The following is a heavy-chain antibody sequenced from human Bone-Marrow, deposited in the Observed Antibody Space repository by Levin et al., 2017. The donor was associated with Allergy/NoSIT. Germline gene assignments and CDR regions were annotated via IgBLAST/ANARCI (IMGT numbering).Heavy chain of an antibody. CDR3: AGHSRPGKITIFGVVIQYAGAWFDP. CDR2: IYPGDSDT. V-gene: IGHV5-51*01. J-gene: IGHJ5*02. Sequence: PGGSLRLSCKGSGYSFTSYWIGWVRQMPGKGLEWMGIIYPGDSDTRYSPSFQGQVTISADKSISTAYLQWSSLKASDTAMYYCAGHSRPGKITIFGVVIQYAGAWFDPWGQGTLVTVSS. CDR1: GYSFTSYW. D-gene: IGHD3-3*01.